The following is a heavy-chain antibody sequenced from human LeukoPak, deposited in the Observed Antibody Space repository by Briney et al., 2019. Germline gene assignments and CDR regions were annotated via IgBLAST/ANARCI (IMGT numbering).Heavy chain of an antibody. CDR3: ARDNSGVFDY. J-gene: IGHJ4*02. D-gene: IGHD3-10*01. CDR2: IYYTGTT. CDR1: SGFISSGGYY. V-gene: IGHV4-31*03. Sequence: SETLSLTCTVASGFISSGGYYWSWIRQFPGESLEWIGYIYYTGTTYYNPSLKTRVTLSVDTSKNQFSLRLSSVTAADTAVYYCARDNSGVFDYWGQGTLVTVSS.